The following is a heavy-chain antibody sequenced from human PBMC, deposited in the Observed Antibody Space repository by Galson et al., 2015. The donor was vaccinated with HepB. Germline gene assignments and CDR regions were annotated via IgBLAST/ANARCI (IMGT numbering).Heavy chain of an antibody. CDR1: GYTFTSYG. Sequence: SVKVSCKASGYTFTSYGISWVRQAPGQGLEWMGWISAYNGNTNYAQKLQGRVTMTTDTSTSTAYMELRSLRSDDTAVYYCARLRQVYYYDSSGYDDYWGQGTLVTVSS. CDR3: ARLRQVYYYDSSGYDDY. V-gene: IGHV1-18*04. J-gene: IGHJ4*02. D-gene: IGHD3-22*01. CDR2: ISAYNGNT.